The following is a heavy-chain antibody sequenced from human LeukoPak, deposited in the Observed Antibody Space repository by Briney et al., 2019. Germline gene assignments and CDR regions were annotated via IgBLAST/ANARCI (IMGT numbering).Heavy chain of an antibody. D-gene: IGHD1-26*01. Sequence: GGSLRLSCAASGFTFDDYAMNWVRQAPGKGLEWVSGISWNSGSIGYADSVTGRFTISRDNAKNYLYLQMNSLRAEDMALYYCARSGSSSSHFDYWGQGTLVTVSS. CDR2: ISWNSGSI. J-gene: IGHJ4*02. V-gene: IGHV3-9*03. CDR3: ARSGSSSSHFDY. CDR1: GFTFDDYA.